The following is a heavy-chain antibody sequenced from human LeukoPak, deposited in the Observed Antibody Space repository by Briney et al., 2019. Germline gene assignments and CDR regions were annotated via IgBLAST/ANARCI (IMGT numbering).Heavy chain of an antibody. V-gene: IGHV3-48*03. Sequence: GGSLRLSCAASGFTFSSYEMNWVRQAPGKGLEWVSNISSSGSTIYYADSVKGRFTISRDNAKNSLYLQMNSLRAEDTAVYYCARDPLAYCGGDCYFFFDYWGQGTLVTVSS. J-gene: IGHJ4*02. CDR3: ARDPLAYCGGDCYFFFDY. D-gene: IGHD2-21*02. CDR1: GFTFSSYE. CDR2: ISSSGSTI.